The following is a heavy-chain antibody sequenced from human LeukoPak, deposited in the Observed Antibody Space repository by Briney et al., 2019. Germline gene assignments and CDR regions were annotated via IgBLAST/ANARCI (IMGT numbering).Heavy chain of an antibody. CDR3: AKDISRDSSSWYYFDY. CDR2: ISSSSSTI. CDR1: GFTFSSYS. D-gene: IGHD6-13*01. J-gene: IGHJ4*02. V-gene: IGHV3-48*04. Sequence: GGSLRLSCAASGFTFSSYSMNWVRQAPGKGLEWVSYISSSSSTIYYADSVKGRFTISRDNAKNSLYLQMNSLRAEDTALYYCAKDISRDSSSWYYFDYWGQGTLVTVSS.